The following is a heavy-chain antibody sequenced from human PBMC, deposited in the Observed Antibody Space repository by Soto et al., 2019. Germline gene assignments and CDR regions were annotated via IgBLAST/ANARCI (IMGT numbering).Heavy chain of an antibody. J-gene: IGHJ5*02. CDR2: IYYSGST. D-gene: IGHD1-26*01. CDR1: GGSISSYY. V-gene: IGHV4-59*01. CDR3: AKGGSSRFDP. Sequence: QVQLQESGPGLVKPSETVSLTCTVSGGSISSYYWRWIRQPPGKGLEWIGYIYYSGSTNYNPSLKSRVTISVDTAKNQFSLKLSSVTAADTAVYYGAKGGSSRFDPWGQGTLVTVSS.